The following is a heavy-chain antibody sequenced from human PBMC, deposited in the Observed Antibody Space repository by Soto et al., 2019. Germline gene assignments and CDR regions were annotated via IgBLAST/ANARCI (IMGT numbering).Heavy chain of an antibody. J-gene: IGHJ4*02. CDR1: GFTFSSYG. CDR3: ARDLTVATTNFDY. V-gene: IGHV3-21*01. D-gene: IGHD5-12*01. CDR2: ISSSSSYI. Sequence: GGSLRLSCAASGFTFSSYGMNWVRQAPGKGLEWVSSISSSSSYIYYADSVKGRFTISRDNAKNSLYLQMNSLRAEDTAVYYCARDLTVATTNFDYWGQGTLVTVSS.